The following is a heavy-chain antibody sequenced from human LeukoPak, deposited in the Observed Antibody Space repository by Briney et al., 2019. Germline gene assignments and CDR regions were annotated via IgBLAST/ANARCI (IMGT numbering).Heavy chain of an antibody. CDR3: AKAELGVDTFFDY. CDR2: ISGSGGST. Sequence: GGSLRLSCAASGFTFSSYAMSWVRQAPGKGLEWVSAISGSGGSTYYADSVKGRFTISRDNSKRTLFLQMNSLGAEDTAFYYCAKAELGVDTFFDYWGQGTLVTVSS. D-gene: IGHD3-3*01. V-gene: IGHV3-23*01. J-gene: IGHJ4*02. CDR1: GFTFSSYA.